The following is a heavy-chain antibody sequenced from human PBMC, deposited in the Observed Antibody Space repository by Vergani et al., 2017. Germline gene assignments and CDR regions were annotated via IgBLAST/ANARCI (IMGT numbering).Heavy chain of an antibody. CDR2: ISGSGGST. D-gene: IGHD3-3*01. V-gene: IGHV3-23*04. Sequence: EVQLVESGGGVVQPGGSLRLSCAASGFTFSSYAMSWVRQAPGKGLEWVSAISGSGGSTYYADSVKGRFTISRDNSKNTLYLQMNSLRAEDTAVYYCVARSRSGSTGRHYWGQGTLVTVSS. CDR1: GFTFSSYA. CDR3: VARSRSGSTGRHY. J-gene: IGHJ4*02.